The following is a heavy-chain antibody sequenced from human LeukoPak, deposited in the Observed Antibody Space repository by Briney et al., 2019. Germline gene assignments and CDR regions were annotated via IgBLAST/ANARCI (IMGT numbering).Heavy chain of an antibody. D-gene: IGHD3-3*02. CDR1: GGSISSYY. CDR2: IYYSGST. Sequence: ASETLSLTCTVSGGSISSYYWSWIRQPPGKGLEWIGYIYYSGSTNYNPSLKSRVTISVDTSKNQFSLKLSSVTAADTAVYYCARGLAPVDYWGQGTLVTVSS. V-gene: IGHV4-59*08. CDR3: ARGLAPVDY. J-gene: IGHJ4*02.